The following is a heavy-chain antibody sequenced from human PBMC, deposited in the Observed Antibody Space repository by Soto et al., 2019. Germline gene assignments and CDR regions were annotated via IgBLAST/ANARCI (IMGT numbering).Heavy chain of an antibody. V-gene: IGHV4-34*01. CDR3: GRGRLHGSGTYFVWFDP. J-gene: IGHJ5*02. CDR1: SGSFSGYY. CDR2: INHSGST. D-gene: IGHD3-10*01. Sequence: PSETLSLTCAVYSGSFSGYYWSWIRQPPGKGLEWIGEINHSGSTNYNPSLKSRVTISIDTSKNQFSLKLSSVTAADTAVYYCGRGRLHGSGTYFVWFDPWGQGTLVTVSS.